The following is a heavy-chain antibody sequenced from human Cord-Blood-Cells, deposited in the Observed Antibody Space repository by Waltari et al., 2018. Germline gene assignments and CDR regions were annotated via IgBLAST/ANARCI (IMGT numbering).Heavy chain of an antibody. Sequence: EVQLVQSGAEVKKPGESLKISCKGSGYSFTSYWIGWVRPLRGKGLEWMGIIYPGDSDTRYSPSFQGQVTISADKSISTAYLQWSSLKASDTAMYYCARPNWNDYYYYGMDVWGQGTTVTVSS. CDR2: IYPGDSDT. V-gene: IGHV5-51*01. CDR3: ARPNWNDYYYYGMDV. CDR1: GYSFTSYW. J-gene: IGHJ6*02. D-gene: IGHD1-20*01.